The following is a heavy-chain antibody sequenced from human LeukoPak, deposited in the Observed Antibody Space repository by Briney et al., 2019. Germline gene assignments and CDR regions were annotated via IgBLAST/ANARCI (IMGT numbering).Heavy chain of an antibody. CDR1: GYSISSGYY. CDR2: IYHSGST. CDR3: ARAKVAGIHFDY. V-gene: IGHV4-38-2*02. Sequence: PSETLSLTCTVSGYSISSGYYWGWIRQPPGKGLEWIGSIYHSGSTYYNPSLKSRVTISVDTSKNQFSLKLSSVTAADTAVYYCARAKVAGIHFDYWGQGTLVTASS. J-gene: IGHJ4*02. D-gene: IGHD6-19*01.